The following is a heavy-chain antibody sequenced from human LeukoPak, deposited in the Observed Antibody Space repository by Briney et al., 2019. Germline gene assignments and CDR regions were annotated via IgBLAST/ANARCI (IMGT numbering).Heavy chain of an antibody. D-gene: IGHD6-6*01. Sequence: GGSLRLSCAASGFMFTRYWMSWVRQAPGKGLEWVANIKQDGSEKDYVDSLKGRFTISRDSATNSVYLQMNSLRDEDTAVYYCARIGYRSSSFDYWGQGTLVTVSS. CDR3: ARIGYRSSSFDY. CDR1: GFMFTRYW. CDR2: IKQDGSEK. V-gene: IGHV3-7*01. J-gene: IGHJ4*02.